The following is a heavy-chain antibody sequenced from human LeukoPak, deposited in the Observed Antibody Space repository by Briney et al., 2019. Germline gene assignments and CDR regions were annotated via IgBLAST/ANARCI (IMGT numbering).Heavy chain of an antibody. CDR3: GRGMRDYYGLDY. J-gene: IGHJ4*02. V-gene: IGHV3-30-3*01. D-gene: IGHD3-10*01. CDR2: ISYDGSNK. CDR1: GFTFSSYA. Sequence: GGSLRLSCAASGFTFSSYAMHWVRQPPGKGLEWVAVISYDGSNKYYADSVKGRFTISRDNAKNTLYLHMNSLTVEDTAVYYCGRGMRDYYGLDYWGQGILVTVSS.